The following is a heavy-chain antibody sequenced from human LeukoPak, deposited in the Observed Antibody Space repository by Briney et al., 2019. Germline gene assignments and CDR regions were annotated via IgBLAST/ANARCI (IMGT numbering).Heavy chain of an antibody. CDR2: IWYDGSNK. V-gene: IGHV3-33*01. J-gene: IGHJ5*02. CDR1: GFTFSSYG. D-gene: IGHD4-17*01. CDR3: TTVTTGDWFDP. Sequence: PGGSLRLSCVASGFTFSSYGMHWVRQAPGKGLEWVAVIWYDGSNKYYADSVKGRFTISRDNSKNTLYLQMNSLRAEDTAVYYCTTVTTGDWFDPWGQGTLVTVSS.